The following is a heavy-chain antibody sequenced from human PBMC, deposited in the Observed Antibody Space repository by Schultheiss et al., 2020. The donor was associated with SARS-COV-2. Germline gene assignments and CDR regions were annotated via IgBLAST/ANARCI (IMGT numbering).Heavy chain of an antibody. CDR3: ARDQYYDFWTPGY. Sequence: GGSLRLSCAPSGFTFSNSAMHWVRQAPGKGLEWVAVIWYDGSDKYYADSVKGRFTISRDNSKNTLYLQMNSLRAEDTAVYYCARDQYYDFWTPGYWGQGTLVTVSS. J-gene: IGHJ4*02. CDR1: GFTFSNSA. CDR2: IWYDGSDK. D-gene: IGHD3-3*01. V-gene: IGHV3-33*01.